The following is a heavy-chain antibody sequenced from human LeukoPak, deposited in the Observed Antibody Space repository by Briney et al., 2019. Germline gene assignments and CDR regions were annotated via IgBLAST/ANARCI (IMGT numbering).Heavy chain of an antibody. J-gene: IGHJ6*02. D-gene: IGHD2-2*01. CDR2: ISYDGSNK. Sequence: PGGSLRLSCAASGFTFSSYAMHWVRQAPGKGLEWVAVISYDGSNKYYADSVKGRFTISRDNSKNTLYLQMNSLRAEDTAVYYCARDIVVVPDPYYYYGMDVWGQGTTVTVPS. CDR1: GFTFSSYA. CDR3: ARDIVVVPDPYYYYGMDV. V-gene: IGHV3-30-3*01.